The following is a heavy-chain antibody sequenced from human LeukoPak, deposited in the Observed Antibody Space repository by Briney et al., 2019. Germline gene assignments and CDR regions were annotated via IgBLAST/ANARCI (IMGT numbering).Heavy chain of an antibody. CDR3: AKDLAYYGSGRLDSEISDY. Sequence: GGSLRLSCAASGFTFSSYGMHWVRQAPGKGLEWVAVISYDGSNKYYADSVKGRFTISRDNSKNTLYLQMNSLRAEDTAVYYCAKDLAYYGSGRLDSEISDYWGQETLVTVSS. CDR1: GFTFSSYG. D-gene: IGHD3-10*01. J-gene: IGHJ4*02. CDR2: ISYDGSNK. V-gene: IGHV3-30*18.